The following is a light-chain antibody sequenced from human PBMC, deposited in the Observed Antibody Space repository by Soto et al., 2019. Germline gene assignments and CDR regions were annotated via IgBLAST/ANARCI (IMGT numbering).Light chain of an antibody. CDR2: DGS. Sequence: DILLTHSPSSLSASVGDRVTINCRASQQFTSYVNWYQQKDGKAPKLLISDGSTLQTGVPPRFSGTGSGTDFTLTVNGLQPEDFATYYCQQSYGTPPTFGQGTTVEVK. V-gene: IGKV1-39*01. CDR1: QQFTSY. J-gene: IGKJ1*01. CDR3: QQSYGTPPT.